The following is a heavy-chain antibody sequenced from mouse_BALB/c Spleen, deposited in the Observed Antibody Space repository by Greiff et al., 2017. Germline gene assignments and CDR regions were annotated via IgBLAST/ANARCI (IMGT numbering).Heavy chain of an antibody. CDR2: IYPGSGST. D-gene: IGHD2-4*01. Sequence: LQQPGSELVRPGASVKLSCKASGYTFTSYWMHWVKQRPGQGLEWIGNIYPGSGSTNYDEKFKSKATLTVDTSSSTAYMQLSSLTSEDSAVYYCTRKGRGDYDCDGVFAYWGQGTLVTVSA. J-gene: IGHJ3*01. CDR1: GYTFTSYW. CDR3: TRKGRGDYDCDGVFAY. V-gene: IGHV1S22*01.